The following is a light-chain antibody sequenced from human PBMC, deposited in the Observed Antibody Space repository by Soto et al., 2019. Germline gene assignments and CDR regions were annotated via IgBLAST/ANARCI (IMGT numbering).Light chain of an antibody. CDR3: QQYNNWPRT. CDR1: QSVSSN. J-gene: IGKJ1*01. CDR2: GAS. Sequence: EIVMTQSPATLSVSPGERATLSCRASQSVSSNLAWYQQKPGQAPRLLIYGASTRATGIPARFSGSGSGTDFTLTISSLQSEDFAVYYCQQYNNWPRTFGQGTRWIS. V-gene: IGKV3-15*01.